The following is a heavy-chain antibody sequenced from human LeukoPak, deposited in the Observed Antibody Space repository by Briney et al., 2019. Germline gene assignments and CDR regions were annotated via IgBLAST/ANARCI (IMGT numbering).Heavy chain of an antibody. V-gene: IGHV3-21*01. CDR1: GFTFSRNS. Sequence: PEGSLRLSCAASGFTFSRNSMNWVRQAPGKGLEWVSSISSSSSYIYYADSVEGRFAISRDNAKNSLHLQMNSLRAEDTAVYYCARFRYDSSGDYGMDVWGQGTTVTVAS. CDR2: ISSSSSYI. J-gene: IGHJ6*02. D-gene: IGHD3-22*01. CDR3: ARFRYDSSGDYGMDV.